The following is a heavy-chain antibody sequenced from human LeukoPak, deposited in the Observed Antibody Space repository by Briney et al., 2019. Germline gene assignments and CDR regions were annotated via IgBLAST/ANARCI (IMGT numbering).Heavy chain of an antibody. V-gene: IGHV3-23*01. D-gene: IGHD3-22*01. J-gene: IGHJ4*02. Sequence: HPGGSLRLSCAASGFTFSSYGMSWVRQAPGKGLEWVSAISGSGGSTYYADSVKGRFTISRDNSKNTLYLQMNSLRAEDTAVYYCAEVSVGYYDSSGYYIRNRDYFDYWGQGTLVTVSS. CDR1: GFTFSSYG. CDR2: ISGSGGST. CDR3: AEVSVGYYDSSGYYIRNRDYFDY.